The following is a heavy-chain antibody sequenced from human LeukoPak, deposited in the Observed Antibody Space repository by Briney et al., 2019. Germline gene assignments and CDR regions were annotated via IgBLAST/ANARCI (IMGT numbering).Heavy chain of an antibody. D-gene: IGHD3/OR15-3a*01. J-gene: IGHJ5*02. CDR1: VGSISSYY. V-gene: IGHV4-59*01. Sequence: PSETLSLTCTVSVGSISSYYWSWIRQPPGKGLEWIGYIYYSGSTNYNPSLKSRVTISVDTSKTQFSLKLSSVTAADTAVYYCARDKGTSGWFDPWGQGTLVTVSS. CDR2: IYYSGST. CDR3: ARDKGTSGWFDP.